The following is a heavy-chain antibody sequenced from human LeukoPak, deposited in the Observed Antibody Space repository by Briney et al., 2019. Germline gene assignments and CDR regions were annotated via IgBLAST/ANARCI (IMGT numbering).Heavy chain of an antibody. CDR1: GGTFSSYA. CDR3: ASGWNCSGGSCYSGDY. J-gene: IGHJ4*02. Sequence: ASVKVSCKASGGTFSSYAISWVRQAPGQGLEWMGGIIPIFGTANYAQKFQGRVTTTADKSTSTAYMELSSLRSEDTAVYYCASGWNCSGGSCYSGDYWGQGTLVTVSS. D-gene: IGHD2-15*01. CDR2: IIPIFGTA. V-gene: IGHV1-69*06.